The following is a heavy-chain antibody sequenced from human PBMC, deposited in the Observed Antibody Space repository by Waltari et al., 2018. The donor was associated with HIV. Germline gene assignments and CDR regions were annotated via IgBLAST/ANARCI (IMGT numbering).Heavy chain of an antibody. CDR2: FNPNSGGT. CDR1: GYTFTGYY. D-gene: IGHD6-19*01. J-gene: IGHJ4*02. CDR3: ARDVLSGSGWLDY. Sequence: QVQLVQSGAEVKKPGASVKVSCKASGYTFTGYYMHWVRQAPGQGLEWMGRFNPNSGGTTYAHKFQGRVTRTSHTSIRSAYMELSRLRSDDTAVYYCARDVLSGSGWLDYWGQGTLVTVSS. V-gene: IGHV1-2*01.